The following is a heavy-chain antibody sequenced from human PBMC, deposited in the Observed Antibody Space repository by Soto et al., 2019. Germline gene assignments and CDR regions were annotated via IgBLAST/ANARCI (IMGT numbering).Heavy chain of an antibody. CDR3: ARVAVPVTVTTSYYYYGMDV. D-gene: IGHD4-4*01. Sequence: SVEVSCKASGGTFSSYAISWVRQAPGQGLEWMGGIIPIFGTANYAQKFQGRVTITADESTSTAYMELSSLRSEDTAVYYCARVAVPVTVTTSYYYYGMDVWGQGPTITVSS. V-gene: IGHV1-69*13. CDR1: GGTFSSYA. CDR2: IIPIFGTA. J-gene: IGHJ6*02.